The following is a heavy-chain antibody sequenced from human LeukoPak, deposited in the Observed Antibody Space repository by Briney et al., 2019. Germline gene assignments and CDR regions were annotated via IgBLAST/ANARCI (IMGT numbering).Heavy chain of an antibody. CDR1: GFTFDDYA. J-gene: IGHJ4*02. V-gene: IGHV3-9*01. CDR3: ARDPGTYYYGSGSYFTNDY. CDR2: ISWNSGSI. D-gene: IGHD3-10*01. Sequence: GGSLRLSCAASGFTFDDYAMHWVRQAPGKGLEWVSGISWNSGSIGYADSVKGRFTISRDNAKNSLYLQMNSLRAEDTAVYYCARDPGTYYYGSGSYFTNDYWGQGTLVTVSS.